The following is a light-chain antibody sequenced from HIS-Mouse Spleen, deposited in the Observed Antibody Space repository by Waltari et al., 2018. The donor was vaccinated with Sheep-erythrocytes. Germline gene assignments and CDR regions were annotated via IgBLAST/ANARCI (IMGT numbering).Light chain of an antibody. CDR2: KAS. V-gene: IGKV1-5*03. CDR3: QQYNSYST. J-gene: IGKJ1*01. CDR1: QSISSW. Sequence: DIQMTQSPSTLSASVGDRVTITCRASQSISSWLAWYLQKPGKAPTLLIYKASSLESGVPSRFSGSGSGTEFTLTISSLQPDDFATYYCQQYNSYSTFGQGTKVEIK.